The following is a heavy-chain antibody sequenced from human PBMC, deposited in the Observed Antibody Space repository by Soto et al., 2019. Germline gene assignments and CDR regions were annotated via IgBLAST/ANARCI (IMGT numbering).Heavy chain of an antibody. CDR3: ARFWQAAAYYYYYYMDV. CDR1: GGSISSYY. D-gene: IGHD2-15*01. Sequence: PSETLSLTCTVSGGSISSYYWSWIRQPPGKGLEWIGYIYYIGSTKYNPSLRSRVTISVGTSKNQVSLKLSSVTAADTAVYYCARFWQAAAYYYYYYMDVWGKGTTVTVSS. J-gene: IGHJ6*03. V-gene: IGHV4-59*01. CDR2: IYYIGST.